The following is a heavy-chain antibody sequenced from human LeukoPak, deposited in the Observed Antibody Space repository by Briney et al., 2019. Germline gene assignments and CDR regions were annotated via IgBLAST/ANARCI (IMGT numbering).Heavy chain of an antibody. CDR3: ARPRRDGYNDWGINYFDY. V-gene: IGHV1-69*04. CDR1: GGTFSSYA. CDR2: IIPILGIA. D-gene: IGHD5-24*01. J-gene: IGHJ4*02. Sequence: ASVKVSCKASGGTFSSYAISWVRQAPGQGLEWMGRIIPILGIANHAQKFQGRVTITADKSTSTAYMELSSLRSEDTAVYYCARPRRDGYNDWGINYFDYWGQGTLVTVSS.